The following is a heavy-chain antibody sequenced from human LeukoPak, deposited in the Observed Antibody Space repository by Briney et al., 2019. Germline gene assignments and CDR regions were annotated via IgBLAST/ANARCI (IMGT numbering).Heavy chain of an antibody. CDR3: ASLHCSSTSCYPRAYYYYGMDV. Sequence: SETLSLTCAVYGGSFSGYYWSWIRQPPGKGLEWIGEIIHSGSTNYNPSLKSRVTISVDTSKNQFSLKLSSVTAADTAVYYCASLHCSSTSCYPRAYYYYGMDVWGQGTTVTVSS. J-gene: IGHJ6*02. V-gene: IGHV4-34*12. D-gene: IGHD2-2*01. CDR2: IIHSGST. CDR1: GGSFSGYY.